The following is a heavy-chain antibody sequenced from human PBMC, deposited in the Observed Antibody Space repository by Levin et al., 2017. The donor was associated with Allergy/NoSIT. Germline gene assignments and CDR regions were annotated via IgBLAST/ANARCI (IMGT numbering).Heavy chain of an antibody. D-gene: IGHD7-27*01. V-gene: IGHV3-23*01. CDR2: ISGSGGST. Sequence: RAGGSLRLSCAASGFTFSSYAMSWVRQAPGKGLEWVSTISGSGGSTYYADSVKGRFTISRDNSKNTLYLQMNSLRAEDTAVFYCAKLGLKLGGDYWGQGTLVTVSS. CDR1: GFTFSSYA. J-gene: IGHJ4*02. CDR3: AKLGLKLGGDY.